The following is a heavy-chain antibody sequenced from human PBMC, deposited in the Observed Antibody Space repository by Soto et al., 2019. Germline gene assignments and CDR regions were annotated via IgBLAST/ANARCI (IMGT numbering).Heavy chain of an antibody. V-gene: IGHV3-11*01. J-gene: IGHJ4*02. CDR1: GFTFSDYY. D-gene: IGHD3-9*01. CDR2: ISSSGSTI. CDR3: AGGTYYQILAFDY. Sequence: QVQLVESGGGLVKPGGSLRLSCAASGFTFSDYYMSWIRQAPGKGLEWVSYISSSGSTIYYADSVKGRFTISRDNAKNSLDPQMNNLRAQDPAVDYWAGGTYYQILAFDYLGQGTLVTVSS.